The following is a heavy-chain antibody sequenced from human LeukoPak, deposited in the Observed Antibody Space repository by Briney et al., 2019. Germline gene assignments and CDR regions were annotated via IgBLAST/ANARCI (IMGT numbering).Heavy chain of an antibody. D-gene: IGHD6-13*01. CDR1: GGSFSGYY. V-gene: IGHV4-34*01. Sequence: SETLSLTCAVYGGSFSGYYWSWVRQPPGKGLEWIGSIYYSGSTYYNPSLKSRVTVSVDTSKNQFSLKMNSVTAADTAVYYCARHKGSWYSAGWFDPWGQGTLVTVSS. CDR3: ARHKGSWYSAGWFDP. J-gene: IGHJ5*02. CDR2: IYYSGST.